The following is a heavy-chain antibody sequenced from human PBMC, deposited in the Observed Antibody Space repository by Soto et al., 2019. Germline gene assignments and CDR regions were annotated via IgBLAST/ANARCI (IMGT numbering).Heavy chain of an antibody. Sequence: QVRLVQSGAEVKKPGASVKVSCKASGYTFTGYYMHWVRQAPGQGLEWMGWINPNSGGTNYAQKLQGWVTMTSDTSLRTAYMVLSRLRSDDTAVYYCAREWTTVTTGGYYGMDVWGQGTTVTVSS. D-gene: IGHD4-17*01. V-gene: IGHV1-2*04. J-gene: IGHJ6*02. CDR2: INPNSGGT. CDR3: AREWTTVTTGGYYGMDV. CDR1: GYTFTGYY.